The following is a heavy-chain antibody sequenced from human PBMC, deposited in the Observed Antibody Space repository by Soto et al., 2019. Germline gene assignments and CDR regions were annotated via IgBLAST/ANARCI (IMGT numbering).Heavy chain of an antibody. V-gene: IGHV3-74*01. D-gene: IGHD3-10*01. CDR3: ARGGNRHYRSSGWFDP. Sequence: QLVESGGGLVQPGGSLRLSCAASGFTFSSYWMHWVRQAPGKGLAWVSRIHAGGTTTTYADSVRGRFTISRDNAKNTLYLQMNSLRVEDTAVYYCARGGNRHYRSSGWFDPWGQGTLVTVSS. J-gene: IGHJ5*02. CDR1: GFTFSSYW. CDR2: IHAGGTTT.